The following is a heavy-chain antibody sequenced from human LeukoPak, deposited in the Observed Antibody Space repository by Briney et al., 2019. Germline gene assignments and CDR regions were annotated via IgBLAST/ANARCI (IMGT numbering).Heavy chain of an antibody. J-gene: IGHJ4*02. CDR1: GFSFSTSS. V-gene: IGHV3-48*01. CDR2: IRGSSTTI. Sequence: GGSLRLSCAASGFSFSTSSMSWVRQTPGKGLEWISYIRGSSTTIYYADSVKGRFTISRDNSKNTLYLQMNSLRAEDTAVYYCAREVLDSRYFDYWGQGTLVTVSS. CDR3: AREVLDSRYFDY. D-gene: IGHD3-3*01.